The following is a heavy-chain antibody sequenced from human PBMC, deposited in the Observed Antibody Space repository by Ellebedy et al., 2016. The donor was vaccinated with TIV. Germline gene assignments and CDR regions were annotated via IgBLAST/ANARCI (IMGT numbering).Heavy chain of an antibody. CDR2: IYYSGST. V-gene: IGHV4-59*01. D-gene: IGHD3-22*01. Sequence: MPSETLSLTCTVSGGSISSYSWSWIRQPPGKGLEWIGYIYYSGSTNYNPSLKSRVTISVDTSKNQFSLKLSSVTAADTAVYYCARAISGDSSGPFDYWGQGTLVTVSS. CDR3: ARAISGDSSGPFDY. CDR1: GGSISSYS. J-gene: IGHJ4*02.